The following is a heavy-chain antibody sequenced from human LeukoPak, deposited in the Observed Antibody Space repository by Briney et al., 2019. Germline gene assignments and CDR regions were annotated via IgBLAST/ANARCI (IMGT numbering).Heavy chain of an antibody. CDR3: AKDGGLWFGELSPSNFDY. CDR2: ISWDGGST. Sequence: PGGSLRLSCAASGFTFDDYTMHWVRQAPGKGLEWVSLISWDGGSTYYADSVKGRFTISRDNSKNSLYLQMNSLRTEDTALYYCAKDGGLWFGELSPSNFDYWGQGTLVTVSS. D-gene: IGHD3-10*01. J-gene: IGHJ4*02. V-gene: IGHV3-43*01. CDR1: GFTFDDYT.